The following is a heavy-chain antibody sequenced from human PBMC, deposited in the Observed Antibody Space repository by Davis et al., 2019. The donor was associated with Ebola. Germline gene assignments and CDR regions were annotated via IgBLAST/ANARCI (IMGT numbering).Heavy chain of an antibody. V-gene: IGHV1-18*04. CDR3: ARGITMVRARSWFDP. Sequence: AASVKVSCKASGYTFTSYGISWVRQAPGQGLEWVGWISAYNGNTNYAQKLQGRITMTTDTSTRPAYMELRSLRSDDTAVYYCARGITMVRARSWFDPWGQGTLVTVSS. CDR2: ISAYNGNT. CDR1: GYTFTSYG. J-gene: IGHJ5*02. D-gene: IGHD3-10*01.